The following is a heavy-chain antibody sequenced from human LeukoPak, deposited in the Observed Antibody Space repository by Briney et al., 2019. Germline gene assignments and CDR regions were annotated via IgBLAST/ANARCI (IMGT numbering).Heavy chain of an antibody. J-gene: IGHJ4*02. D-gene: IGHD6-19*01. Sequence: GGSLRLSCAASGFTFSSYGMHWVRQAPGKGLDWVAVIWYDGSNKYYADSVKGRFTISRDNSKNTLYLQMNSLRAEDTAVYYCARDSSGWYYFDHWGQGTLVTVSS. CDR1: GFTFSSYG. CDR2: IWYDGSNK. V-gene: IGHV3-33*01. CDR3: ARDSSGWYYFDH.